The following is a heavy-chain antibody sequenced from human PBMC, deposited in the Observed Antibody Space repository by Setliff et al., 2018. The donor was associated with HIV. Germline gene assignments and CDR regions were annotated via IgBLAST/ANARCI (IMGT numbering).Heavy chain of an antibody. CDR3: SRGRRITMIVVARWDAFDI. CDR1: GYTFTSYA. V-gene: IGHV1-3*01. Sequence: ASVKVSCKASGYTFTSYAMHWVRQAPGQRLEWMGWINAGNGNTKYSQKFQGRVTITRDTSAITAYMELSSLRSEEMVVYYCSRGRRITMIVVARWDAFDIWGQGAMVTVSS. D-gene: IGHD3-22*01. J-gene: IGHJ3*02. CDR2: INAGNGNT.